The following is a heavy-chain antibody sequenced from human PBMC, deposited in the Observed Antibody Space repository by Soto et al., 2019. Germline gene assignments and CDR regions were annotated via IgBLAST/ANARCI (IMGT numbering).Heavy chain of an antibody. CDR3: VRSGHSFGGVV. J-gene: IGHJ4*02. CDR2: MFYSGRS. Sequence: PSETLSLTCTVSGASMIDYYGSWVRQTPGKGLEWIGYMFYSGRSNYNPSLKSRVAISVDTSKNQISLKLRSVTAADTAVYYCVRSGHSFGGVVWGQGSLVTVSS. D-gene: IGHD3-16*01. CDR1: GASMIDYY. V-gene: IGHV4-59*01.